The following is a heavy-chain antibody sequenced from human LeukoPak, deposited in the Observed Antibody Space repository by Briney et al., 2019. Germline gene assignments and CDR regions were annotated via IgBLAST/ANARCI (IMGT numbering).Heavy chain of an antibody. CDR1: GFTFSSYI. CDR2: ITSIGGST. V-gene: IGHV3-64D*06. Sequence: GGSLRLSCSASGFTFSSYIMHWVRQAPGKGLEYVSAITSIGGSTYYADSVKGRFTISRDNSKNTPYLQMSSLRPEDTAVYYCVKDDSYYYGSGSSNDWGQGTLVTVSS. CDR3: VKDDSYYYGSGSSND. D-gene: IGHD3-10*01. J-gene: IGHJ4*02.